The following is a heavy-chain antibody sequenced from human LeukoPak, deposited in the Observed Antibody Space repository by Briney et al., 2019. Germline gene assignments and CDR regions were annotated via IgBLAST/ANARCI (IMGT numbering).Heavy chain of an antibody. D-gene: IGHD2-2*01. V-gene: IGHV4-38-2*01. CDR2: IYHSGST. CDR3: ARVGYCSSTSCPRGAVDY. J-gene: IGHJ4*02. Sequence: SETLSLTCAVSGYSISSGYYWGRIRQPPGKGLEWIGSIYHSGSTYYNPFLKSRVTISVDTSKNQFSVKLSSVTAADTAVYYCARVGYCSSTSCPRGAVDYWGQGTLVTVSS. CDR1: GYSISSGYY.